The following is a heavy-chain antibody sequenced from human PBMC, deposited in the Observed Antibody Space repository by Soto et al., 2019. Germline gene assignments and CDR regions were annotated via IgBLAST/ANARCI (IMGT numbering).Heavy chain of an antibody. Sequence: QVQLQQWGAGPLRPLETLSLTCGVSGGSFSGYYWAWIRQSPGKGLEWIGEINDPGSINYNPSLKSRVSISVDTSKTHYSLNLRSVTAADTAVYYCARESHDILTGPPWVWYFDLWGRGTLVTVSS. CDR1: GGSFSGYY. CDR2: INDPGSI. J-gene: IGHJ2*01. CDR3: ARESHDILTGPPWVWYFDL. D-gene: IGHD3-9*01. V-gene: IGHV4-34*01.